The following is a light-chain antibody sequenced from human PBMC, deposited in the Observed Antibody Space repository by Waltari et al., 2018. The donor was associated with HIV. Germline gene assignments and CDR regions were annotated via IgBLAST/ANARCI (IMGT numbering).Light chain of an antibody. Sequence: ASEGDRVAITCRASQSISRYLNWYQQKPGKAPNLLIYGASSLQSGVPSRFSGSGSGTDFTLTISSLQPEEVATYYCQQSDSSPRTFGQGTKVEIK. J-gene: IGKJ1*01. CDR1: QSISRY. CDR2: GAS. CDR3: QQSDSSPRT. V-gene: IGKV1-39*01.